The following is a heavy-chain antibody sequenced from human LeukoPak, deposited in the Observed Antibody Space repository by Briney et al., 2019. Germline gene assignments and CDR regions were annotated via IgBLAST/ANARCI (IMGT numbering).Heavy chain of an antibody. CDR3: ARESRVPSSPSYYYYYMDV. D-gene: IGHD2-2*01. CDR2: TYYRSKWYN. V-gene: IGHV6-1*01. CDR1: GDSVSSNSAA. Sequence: SQTLSLTCAISGDSVSSNSAAWNWIRQSPSRGLEWLGRTYYRSKWYNDYAVSVKSRITINPDTSKNQFSLQLNSVTPEDTAVYYCARESRVPSSPSYYYYYMDVWGKGTTVTVSS. J-gene: IGHJ6*03.